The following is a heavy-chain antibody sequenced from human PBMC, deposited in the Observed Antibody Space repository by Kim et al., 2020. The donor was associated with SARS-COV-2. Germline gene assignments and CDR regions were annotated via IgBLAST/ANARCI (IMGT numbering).Heavy chain of an antibody. CDR1: GFTVSSNY. D-gene: IGHD2-2*01. J-gene: IGHJ6*03. CDR2: IYSGGST. Sequence: GGSLRHSCAASGFTVSSNYMSWVRQAPGKGLEWVSVIYSGGSTYYADSVKGRFTISRDNSKNTLYLQMNSLRAEDTAVYYCARDSEPYCSSTSCYYYYYMAVWGHGTTLTVSS. V-gene: IGHV3-66*01. CDR3: ARDSEPYCSSTSCYYYYYMAV.